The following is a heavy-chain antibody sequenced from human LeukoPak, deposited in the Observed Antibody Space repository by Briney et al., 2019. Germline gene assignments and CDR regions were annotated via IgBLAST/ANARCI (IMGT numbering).Heavy chain of an antibody. J-gene: IGHJ4*02. CDR1: GFTFRSYA. Sequence: GRSLRLSCAASGFTFRSYAMHWVRQAPGKGLEWVAVISYDGSNKYYTDSLKGRFTISRDNSKNTLYLQMNSLRAEDTAVYYCARESGTYYFDYWGQGTLVTVSS. CDR2: ISYDGSNK. D-gene: IGHD1-1*01. CDR3: ARESGTYYFDY. V-gene: IGHV3-30-3*01.